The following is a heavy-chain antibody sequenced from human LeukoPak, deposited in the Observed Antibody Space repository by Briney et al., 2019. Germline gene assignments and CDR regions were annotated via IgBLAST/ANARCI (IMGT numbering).Heavy chain of an antibody. D-gene: IGHD3-10*01. V-gene: IGHV4-4*02. CDR2: IYHSGST. J-gene: IGHJ4*02. CDR1: GGSISSSNW. Sequence: PSGTLSLTCAASGGSISSSNWWSWVRQPPGQGLEWSGEIYHSGSTNYNPSLKSRVTISVDKSKNQFSLKLSSVTAADTAVYYCAVTSMVRGVIGRYFDYWGQGTLVTVSS. CDR3: AVTSMVRGVIGRYFDY.